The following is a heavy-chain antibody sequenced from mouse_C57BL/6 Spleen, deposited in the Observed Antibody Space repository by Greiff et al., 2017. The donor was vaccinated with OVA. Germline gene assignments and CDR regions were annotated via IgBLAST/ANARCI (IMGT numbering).Heavy chain of an antibody. CDR2: IDPEDGDT. D-gene: IGHD1-1*01. CDR1: GFTITDYY. V-gene: IGHV14-1*01. J-gene: IGHJ1*03. CDR3: TTAVAHWYLDV. Sequence: EVKLQESGAELVRPGASVKLSCTASGFTITDYYMHWVKQRPEQGLEWIGRIDPEDGDTEYAPKFQGKATMTADTSSNTAYLQLSSLTSEDTAVYYCTTAVAHWYLDVWGTGTTVTVSS.